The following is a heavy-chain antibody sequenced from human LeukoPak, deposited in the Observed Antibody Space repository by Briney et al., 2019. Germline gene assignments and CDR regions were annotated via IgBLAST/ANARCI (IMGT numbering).Heavy chain of an antibody. V-gene: IGHV4-61*02. CDR3: ARGSRDLSPVIPVRNAFHI. Sequence: PSQTLSLTCTVSGGSINSGSDYWTWIRQPARKGLEWIGRIHSTGTTTYNPSLESRVTISKDTSNNRFSLKLSSVTAADTAVYYCARGSRDLSPVIPVRNAFHIWGPGTIVTVSS. CDR2: IHSTGTT. J-gene: IGHJ3*02. CDR1: GGSINSGSDY. D-gene: IGHD2-21*02.